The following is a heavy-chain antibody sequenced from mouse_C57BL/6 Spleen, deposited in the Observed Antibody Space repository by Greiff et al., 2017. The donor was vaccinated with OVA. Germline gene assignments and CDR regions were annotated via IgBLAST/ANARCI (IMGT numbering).Heavy chain of an antibody. V-gene: IGHV1-55*01. Sequence: VQLQQPGAELVKPGASVKMSCKASGYTFTSYWITWVKQRPGQGLEWIGDIYPGSGSTNYNEKFKSKATLTVDTSSSTAYMQLSSLTSEDSAVYYCARWIYYYGSSDYYAMDYWGQGTSVTVSS. CDR2: IYPGSGST. CDR1: GYTFTSYW. J-gene: IGHJ4*01. CDR3: ARWIYYYGSSDYYAMDY. D-gene: IGHD1-1*01.